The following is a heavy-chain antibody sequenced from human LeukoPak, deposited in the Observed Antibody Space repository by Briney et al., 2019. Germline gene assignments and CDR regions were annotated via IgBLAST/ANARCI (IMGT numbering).Heavy chain of an antibody. CDR1: GFTVSSHY. J-gene: IGHJ4*02. D-gene: IGHD2-15*01. V-gene: IGHV3-71*01. CDR3: SRGFAAD. CDR2: IRDKANGGTT. Sequence: GGSLRLSCAASGFTVSSHYMSWVRQAPGTGLEWVGFIRDKANGGTTEYAASVEGRFMIARDDSKGLAYLEMNSLKVDDTGTYYCSRGFAADWGQGALVTVSS.